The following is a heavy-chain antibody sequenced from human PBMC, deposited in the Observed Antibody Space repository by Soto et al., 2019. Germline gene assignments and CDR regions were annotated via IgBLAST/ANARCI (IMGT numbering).Heavy chain of an antibody. CDR3: ARGWVINTAHNYYSYGMDV. CDR1: GYTFTSYD. CDR2: INPNIGHT. D-gene: IGHD3-22*01. J-gene: IGHJ6*02. V-gene: IGHV1-8*01. Sequence: ASVKVSCKASGYTFTSYDINWVRQATGQGLVWMGCINPNIGHTGYAQKFQGRVTMTRNTSISTAYMELSSLRCEDTAVYYCARGWVINTAHNYYSYGMDVCGQRTTLTVSS.